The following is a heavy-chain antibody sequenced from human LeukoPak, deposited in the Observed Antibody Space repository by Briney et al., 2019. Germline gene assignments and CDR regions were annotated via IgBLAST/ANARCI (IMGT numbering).Heavy chain of an antibody. Sequence: SETLSLTCTVSGGSISSSSYFWGWIRQPPGEGLEWIGSIYYGGSTSYNPSLKSRVTISVDTSKNQFSLKVTSVTAADTAVYFCARKTGQIDDAFDIWGQGTMVTVSS. V-gene: IGHV4-39*01. CDR1: GGSISSSSYF. J-gene: IGHJ3*02. D-gene: IGHD3-22*01. CDR2: IYYGGST. CDR3: ARKTGQIDDAFDI.